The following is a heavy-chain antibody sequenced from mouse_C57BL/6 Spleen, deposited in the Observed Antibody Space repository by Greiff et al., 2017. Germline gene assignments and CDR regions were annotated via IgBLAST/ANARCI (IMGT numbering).Heavy chain of an antibody. J-gene: IGHJ4*01. CDR1: GYTFTSYW. CDR2: IYPGNSDT. CDR3: TRWWDGYAMDY. D-gene: IGHD1-1*02. Sequence: EVQLQQSGTVLARPGASVKMSCKTSGYTFTSYWMHWVKQRPGPGLEWIGAIYPGNSDTSYNQQFKGKAKLTAVTSASTAYMDLSSLTNEDSAVYYGTRWWDGYAMDYWGQGTSVTVSS. V-gene: IGHV1-5*01.